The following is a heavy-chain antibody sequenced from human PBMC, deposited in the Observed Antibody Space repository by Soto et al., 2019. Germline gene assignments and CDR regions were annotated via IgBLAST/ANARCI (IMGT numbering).Heavy chain of an antibody. CDR3: AGGGVRGVITRTRDYYGMDV. V-gene: IGHV5-51*01. CDR1: GYSFTSYW. Sequence: GESLKISCKGSGYSFTSYWIGWVRQMPGKGLECMGIIYPGDSDTRYSPSFQGQVTISADKSISTAYLQWSSLKVSDTAMYYCAGGGVRGVITRTRDYYGMDVWGQGTTVTVSS. CDR2: IYPGDSDT. J-gene: IGHJ6*02. D-gene: IGHD3-10*01.